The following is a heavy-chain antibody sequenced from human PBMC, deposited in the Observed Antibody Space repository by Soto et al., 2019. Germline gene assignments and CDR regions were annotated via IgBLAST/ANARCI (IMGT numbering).Heavy chain of an antibody. J-gene: IGHJ1*01. V-gene: IGHV3-23*01. CDR3: AKQTTHIAVANAEYFQH. CDR2: IRGSGGST. Sequence: GSLRLSCAASGFTFSSYAMSWVRQAPVKGLEWVSAIRGSGGSTYYADSVKGRFTISRDNSKNTLYLQMNSLRAEDTAVYYCAKQTTHIAVANAEYFQHWGQGTLVTVSS. CDR1: GFTFSSYA. D-gene: IGHD6-19*01.